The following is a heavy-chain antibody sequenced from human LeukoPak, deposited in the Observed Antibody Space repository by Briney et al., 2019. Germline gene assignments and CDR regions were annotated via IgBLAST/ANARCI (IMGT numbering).Heavy chain of an antibody. CDR3: ARDVQNYYYYYMDV. V-gene: IGHV7-4-1*02. CDR1: GYTFTSYG. Sequence: ASVKVSCKASGYTFTSYGISWVRQAPGQGLEWMGWINTNTGNPTYAQGFTGRFVFSLDTSVSTAYLQISSLKAEDTAVYYCARDVQNYYYYYMDVWGKGTTVTVSS. D-gene: IGHD1-1*01. CDR2: INTNTGNP. J-gene: IGHJ6*03.